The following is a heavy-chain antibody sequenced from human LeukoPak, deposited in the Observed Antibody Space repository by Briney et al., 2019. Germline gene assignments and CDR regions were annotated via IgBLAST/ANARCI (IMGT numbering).Heavy chain of an antibody. V-gene: IGHV4-4*09. CDR2: IYTSGST. CDR3: ARLRPDYYYYMDV. CDR1: GGSISSYY. Sequence: SETLSLTCTVSGGSISSYYWSWIRQPPGKGLEWIGYIYTSGSTNYNPSLKSRVTISVDTSRNQFSLKLSSVTAADTAVYYCARLRPDYYYYMDVWGKGTTVTVSS. J-gene: IGHJ6*03.